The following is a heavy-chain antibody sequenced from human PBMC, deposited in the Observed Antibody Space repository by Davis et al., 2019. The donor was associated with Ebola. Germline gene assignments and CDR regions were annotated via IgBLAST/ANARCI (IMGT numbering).Heavy chain of an antibody. D-gene: IGHD2-15*01. CDR2: IYHDGRT. CDR3: ARRVDYFDY. J-gene: IGHJ4*02. V-gene: IGHV4-39*07. Sequence: PSETLSLTCTVSGGSISSTSSYWGWIRQPPGKGLEWIGTIYHDGRTYYKPSLKSRVSISIDTSKNQFSLKLTSVTAADTAVYYCARRVDYFDYWGQGTLVTVSS. CDR1: GGSISSTSSY.